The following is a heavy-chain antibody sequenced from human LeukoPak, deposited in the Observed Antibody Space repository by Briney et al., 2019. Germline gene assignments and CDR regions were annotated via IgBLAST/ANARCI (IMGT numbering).Heavy chain of an antibody. Sequence: GESLKISCAASGFTFSSYSMNWVRQAPGKGLEWVSSISSSSSYIYYADSVKGRFTISRDNAKNSLFLQMNSLRAEDTAVYYCATLAGPLDYWGQGTLVTVSS. D-gene: IGHD6-19*01. CDR3: ATLAGPLDY. CDR2: ISSSSSYI. J-gene: IGHJ4*02. V-gene: IGHV3-21*01. CDR1: GFTFSSYS.